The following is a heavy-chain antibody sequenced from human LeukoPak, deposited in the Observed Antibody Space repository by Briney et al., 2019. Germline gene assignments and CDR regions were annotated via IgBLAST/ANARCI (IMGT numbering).Heavy chain of an antibody. V-gene: IGHV3-30-3*01. Sequence: AGRSLRLSCEASGFTFSHYAMHWVRQSPGKGLEWVALISYDGSNIQYADSVKGRFTISRDNSKNTLYLQMNSLRAEDTAVYYCAKEDQAVVVVAADDAFDIWGQGTMVTVSS. CDR1: GFTFSHYA. D-gene: IGHD2-15*01. CDR2: ISYDGSNI. CDR3: AKEDQAVVVVAADDAFDI. J-gene: IGHJ3*02.